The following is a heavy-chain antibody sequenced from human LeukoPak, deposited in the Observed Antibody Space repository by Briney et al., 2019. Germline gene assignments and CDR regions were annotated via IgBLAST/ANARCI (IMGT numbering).Heavy chain of an antibody. Sequence: GGSLRLSCAASGFTFSSYSMNWVRQAPGKGLEWVSYISSSSSTIYYADSVKGRFTISRDNAKNSLYLQMNSLRAEDTAVYYCASSYYFTSGNYYPFDYWGQGTLVTVSS. CDR1: GFTFSSYS. CDR2: ISSSSSTI. D-gene: IGHD3-10*01. V-gene: IGHV3-48*01. J-gene: IGHJ4*02. CDR3: ASSYYFTSGNYYPFDY.